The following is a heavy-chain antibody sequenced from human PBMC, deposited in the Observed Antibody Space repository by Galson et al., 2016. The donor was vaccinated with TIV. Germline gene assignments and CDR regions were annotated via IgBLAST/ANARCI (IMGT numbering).Heavy chain of an antibody. V-gene: IGHV1-2*06. J-gene: IGHJ6*02. D-gene: IGHD2-2*03. CDR1: GYTFTHYY. CDR2: INPDSGGT. Sequence: TVKVSCKASGYTFTHYYMHWVRQAPGQGPEWMGRINPDSGGTDYAQKFQGRVTMTRDTSISTAYMELSRLRSDDTAVYYCTRERGPGYCSRNSCYGYYGMDVWGQGTTVTVSS. CDR3: TRERGPGYCSRNSCYGYYGMDV.